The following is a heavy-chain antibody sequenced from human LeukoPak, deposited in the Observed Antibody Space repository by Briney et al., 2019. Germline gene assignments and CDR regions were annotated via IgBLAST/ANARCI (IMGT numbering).Heavy chain of an antibody. J-gene: IGHJ4*02. V-gene: IGHV4-61*02. Sequence: SETLSLTCTVSGGSISSGSYYWSWIRQPAGKGLEWIGRIYTSGSTNYNPSLKSRVTISVDKSKNQFSLKLSPVTAADTAVYYYARDMGAAASSWGQGTLVTVSS. D-gene: IGHD6-13*01. CDR3: ARDMGAAASS. CDR1: GGSISSGSYY. CDR2: IYTSGST.